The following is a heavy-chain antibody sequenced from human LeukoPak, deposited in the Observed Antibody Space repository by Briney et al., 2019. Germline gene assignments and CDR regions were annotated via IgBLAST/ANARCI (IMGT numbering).Heavy chain of an antibody. Sequence: SETLSLTCTVSGYSITNGYYWGWIRQPPGKGLEWIGSIDYTGSTYYNPSLKSRVTISVDTSKNQFSLKLSSVTAADTAVYYCARWGSGWYGIIWGQGTLVTVSS. J-gene: IGHJ4*02. CDR2: IDYTGST. CDR3: ARWGSGWYGII. D-gene: IGHD6-19*01. V-gene: IGHV4-38-2*02. CDR1: GYSITNGYY.